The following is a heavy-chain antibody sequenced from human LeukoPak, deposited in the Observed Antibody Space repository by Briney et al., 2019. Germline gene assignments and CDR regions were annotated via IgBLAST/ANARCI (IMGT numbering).Heavy chain of an antibody. CDR3: AKDLSDIPRRNWFDP. CDR2: ISGSGGST. V-gene: IGHV3-23*01. D-gene: IGHD3-9*01. Sequence: GGSLRLSCAASGFTFSSYAMSWVRQAPGKGLEWVSAISGSGGSTYYADSVKGRFTISRDSSKNTLYLQMNSLRAEDTAVYYCAKDLSDIPRRNWFDPWGQGTLVTVSS. CDR1: GFTFSSYA. J-gene: IGHJ5*02.